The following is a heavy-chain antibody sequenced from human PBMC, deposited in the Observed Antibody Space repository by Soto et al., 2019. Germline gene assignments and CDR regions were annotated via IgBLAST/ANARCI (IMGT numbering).Heavy chain of an antibody. CDR2: IYYSGST. D-gene: IGHD4-17*01. CDR3: ARHPDYGDPTLDY. J-gene: IGHJ4*02. Sequence: SETLSLTCTVSGGSISSSSYYWGWIRQPPGKGLEWIGSIYYSGSTYYNPSLKSRVTISVDTSKNQFSLKLSSVTAADTAVYYCARHPDYGDPTLDYWGQGTLVTVSS. CDR1: GGSISSSSYY. V-gene: IGHV4-39*01.